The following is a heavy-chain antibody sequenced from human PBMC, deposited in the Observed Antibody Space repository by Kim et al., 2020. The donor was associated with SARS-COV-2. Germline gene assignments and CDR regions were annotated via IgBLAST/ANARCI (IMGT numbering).Heavy chain of an antibody. CDR2: INWNRGLI. Sequence: GGSLRLSCAASGFNFDEYAMHWVRQAPGKGLEWVSGINWNRGLIGYAGSVRGRFIISRDNAKNSLYLQMNSLRTEDTALYYCARDRGGGGNNGMDVWG. D-gene: IGHD2-15*01. CDR3: ARDRGGGGNNGMDV. CDR1: GFNFDEYA. V-gene: IGHV3-9*01. J-gene: IGHJ6*02.